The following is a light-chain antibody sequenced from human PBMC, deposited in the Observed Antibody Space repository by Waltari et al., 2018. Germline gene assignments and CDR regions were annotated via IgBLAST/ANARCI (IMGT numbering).Light chain of an antibody. CDR3: HQYANSPWT. Sequence: DIVMTQSPDSLAVSLGERATINCKSSQSVLYSPNNKNSLAWYQQKPGQPPQLLIYWASTRESGVPDRFSGSGSGTDFTLTISSLQAEDVAVYYCHQYANSPWTFGQGTKVEVK. CDR2: WAS. J-gene: IGKJ1*01. V-gene: IGKV4-1*01. CDR1: QSVLYSPNNKNS.